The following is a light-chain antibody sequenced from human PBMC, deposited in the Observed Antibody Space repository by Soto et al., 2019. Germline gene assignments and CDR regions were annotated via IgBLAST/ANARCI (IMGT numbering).Light chain of an antibody. CDR2: DVS. Sequence: QSALTQPASVSGSPGQSITISCSGTSSDVDNYNRVSWYRQPPGKAPRLMIYDVSNRPSGVSNRFSGSKSGDTASLTISGLQAEDEADYYCSSYTNTIVLFGGGTKLTVL. J-gene: IGLJ2*01. CDR3: SSYTNTIVL. V-gene: IGLV2-14*01. CDR1: SSDVDNYNR.